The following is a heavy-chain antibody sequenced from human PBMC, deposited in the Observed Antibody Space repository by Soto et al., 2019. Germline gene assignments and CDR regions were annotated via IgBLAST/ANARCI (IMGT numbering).Heavy chain of an antibody. V-gene: IGHV1-3*01. D-gene: IGHD7-27*01. CDR1: GYTFSSYA. CDR2: INAGYGNT. J-gene: IGHJ4*02. CDR3: ARDTGDGTFDF. Sequence: SVKVSCKASGYTFSSYAMHWVRQAPGQRLEWMGWINAGYGNTKSSQKFQDRVTISRDTSASTAYMELTSLRSEDTAVYYCARDTGDGTFDFWGQGTLVTVYS.